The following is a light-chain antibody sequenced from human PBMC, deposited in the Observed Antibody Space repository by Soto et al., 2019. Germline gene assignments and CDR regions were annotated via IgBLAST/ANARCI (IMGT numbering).Light chain of an antibody. Sequence: SYELTQPPSVSVAPGQTARITCGGNKIGTKSVHWYQQKPGQAPVLVVFDDSDRPSGIPERFSGSNSGNTATLTISRVEDGDEADYYCQVWDSSTDQNVVFGGGTKLTVL. CDR3: QVWDSSTDQNVV. V-gene: IGLV3-21*02. CDR1: KIGTKS. CDR2: DDS. J-gene: IGLJ2*01.